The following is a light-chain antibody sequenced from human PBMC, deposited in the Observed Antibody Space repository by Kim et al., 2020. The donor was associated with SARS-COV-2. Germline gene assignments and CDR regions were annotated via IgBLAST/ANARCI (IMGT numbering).Light chain of an antibody. V-gene: IGLV4-69*01. CDR2: LNSDGNY. CDR1: SGHSGYA. CDR3: LTWGPGIRV. J-gene: IGLJ3*02. Sequence: ASFKPTCTRGSGHSGYALAWHQQQPAKGPRYLMKLNSDGNYIKGDGIPDRFSGSSSGAERYLSISSLQSEDEADYYCLTWGPGIRVFGGGTQLTVL.